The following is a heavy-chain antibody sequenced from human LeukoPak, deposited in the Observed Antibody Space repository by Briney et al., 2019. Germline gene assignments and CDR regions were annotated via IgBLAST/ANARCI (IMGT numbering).Heavy chain of an antibody. J-gene: IGHJ4*02. CDR3: AGGLLGCRGGSCYPTDY. D-gene: IGHD2-15*01. CDR1: GCTFSSYG. Sequence: GGSLRLSCAASGCTFSSYGMHWVRQAPGKGLEWVAVISDDGSNEYYVDSVQGRFTISRDNSKNTLYLQMNSLRAEDTAVYYCAGGLLGCRGGSCYPTDYWGQGTPVTVSS. CDR2: ISDDGSNE. V-gene: IGHV3-30*03.